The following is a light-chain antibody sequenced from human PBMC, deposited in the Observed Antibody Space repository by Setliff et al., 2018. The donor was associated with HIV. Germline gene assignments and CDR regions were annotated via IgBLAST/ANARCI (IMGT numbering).Light chain of an antibody. Sequence: QSALTQPPSVSGSPGQSVTISCTGTSSDVGSYNRVSWYQQPPGTAPKLMIYEVNNRLSGVPDRFSGSKSGNTASLTISGLQAEDEAEYYCSSYTSISTYVFGTGTKV. CDR1: SSDVGSYNR. V-gene: IGLV2-18*02. CDR3: SSYTSISTYV. CDR2: EVN. J-gene: IGLJ1*01.